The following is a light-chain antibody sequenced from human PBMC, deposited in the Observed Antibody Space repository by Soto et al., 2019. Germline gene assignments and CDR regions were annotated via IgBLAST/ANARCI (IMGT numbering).Light chain of an antibody. V-gene: IGKV1-27*01. Sequence: DIQMTQSPSSLCASVGDRVTITCRASHGISNYLAWYQQKPGKVPKLLIYAASTLPSGVPSRFSGSGSGTDFTLTISSLHPEDVATYYCQRYNSAPLTFGQGTRLEIK. CDR2: AAS. CDR1: HGISNY. CDR3: QRYNSAPLT. J-gene: IGKJ5*01.